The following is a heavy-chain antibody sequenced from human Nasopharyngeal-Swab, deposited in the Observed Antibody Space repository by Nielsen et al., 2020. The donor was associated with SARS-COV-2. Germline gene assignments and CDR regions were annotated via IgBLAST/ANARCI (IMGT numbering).Heavy chain of an antibody. Sequence: VRQAPGKGLEWISYISSTGTTIYYADSLKGRFTISRDNAKNSLFLQMNSLRAEDTALYYCAREMGYSYGWDYWGQGTQVTVSS. CDR2: ISSTGTTI. D-gene: IGHD5-18*01. V-gene: IGHV3-48*03. CDR3: AREMGYSYGWDY. J-gene: IGHJ4*02.